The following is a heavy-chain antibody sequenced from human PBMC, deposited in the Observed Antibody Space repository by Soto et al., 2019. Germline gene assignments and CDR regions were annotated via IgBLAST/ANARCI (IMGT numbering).Heavy chain of an antibody. CDR2: FTPMFGPA. D-gene: IGHD1-26*01. J-gene: IGHJ5*02. CDR3: ARDCGAMSRFDP. V-gene: IGHV1-69*01. Sequence: QVQLVQSGAEVKKPGSSVKVSCKASGGTLRSFAINWVRQAPGQGPEWMGAFTPMFGPATYAQKFQGRVTITANESTNTAYMEMSSLSSEDTAIYYCARDCGAMSRFDPWGQGTLVSVSS. CDR1: GGTLRSFA.